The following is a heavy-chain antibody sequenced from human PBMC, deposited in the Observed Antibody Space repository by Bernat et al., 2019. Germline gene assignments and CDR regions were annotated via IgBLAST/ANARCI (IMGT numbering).Heavy chain of an antibody. Sequence: QMQLVESGGGVVQPGRSLRLSCEASGFAFSNFGMHWVRQAPGKGLEWVAFISYDGSKTFYADPVKGRFTISRDNSKNMLDLQMNSLRVEDTAMYYCARDKDGGYAFDYWGQGTLVTVSS. CDR1: GFAFSNFG. J-gene: IGHJ4*02. D-gene: IGHD5-12*01. V-gene: IGHV3-33*01. CDR3: ARDKDGGYAFDY. CDR2: ISYDGSKT.